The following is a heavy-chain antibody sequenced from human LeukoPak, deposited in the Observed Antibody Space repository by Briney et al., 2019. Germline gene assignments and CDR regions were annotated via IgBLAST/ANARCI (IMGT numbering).Heavy chain of an antibody. D-gene: IGHD2-15*01. J-gene: IGHJ3*02. CDR2: IYHGGST. Sequence: SETLSLTCAVSGQSITRNYYWGWTRQTPGKRVEWIGSIYHGGSTYLNPSLKSRVTISIDKSQTHFSLNLTSVTAADTAIYYCARDLGCSGGACYADAFDIWGQGTMVTVSS. CDR1: GQSITRNYY. V-gene: IGHV4-38-2*02. CDR3: ARDLGCSGGACYADAFDI.